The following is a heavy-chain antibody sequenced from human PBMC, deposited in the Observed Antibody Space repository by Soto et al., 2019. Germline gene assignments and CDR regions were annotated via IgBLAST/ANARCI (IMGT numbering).Heavy chain of an antibody. CDR1: GFSLRDHA. V-gene: IGHV3-23*01. CDR2: ISGSEDRT. CDR3: GRTYTGG. Sequence: GGSLRLSCAASGFSLRDHALSWVRQAAGGGLEWVSGISGSEDRTNYADFVRGRFIISKDRAKNTLYLDMSGLRADDTAVYFCGRTYTGGWGQGTLGTVSS. D-gene: IGHD3-10*01. J-gene: IGHJ4*02.